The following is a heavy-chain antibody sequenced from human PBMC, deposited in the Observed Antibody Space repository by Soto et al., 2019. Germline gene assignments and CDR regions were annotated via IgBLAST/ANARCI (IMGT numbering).Heavy chain of an antibody. V-gene: IGHV3-30*18. Sequence: QVQLVESGGGVVQPGRSLRLSCAASGFTFSNYGMHWVRQAPGKGLEWVAVISYDGSNKYHADSVKGRFTISRDNSKKTLYLQMNSLRAEATAVYYCAKVGFSGSSTYYYYYGMDVWGQGTTVTVSS. CDR3: AKVGFSGSSTYYYYYGMDV. D-gene: IGHD1-26*01. J-gene: IGHJ6*02. CDR1: GFTFSNYG. CDR2: ISYDGSNK.